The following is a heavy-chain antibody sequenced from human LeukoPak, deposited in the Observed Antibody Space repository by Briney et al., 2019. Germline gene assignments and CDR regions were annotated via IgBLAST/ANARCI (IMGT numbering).Heavy chain of an antibody. CDR2: ISPYNGNT. J-gene: IGHJ5*02. D-gene: IGHD6-13*01. CDR1: GYTFTGYY. Sequence: ASVKVSCKASGYTFTGYYMHWVRQAPGQGLEWMGWISPYNGNTNYAQKLQGRVTMTTDTSTSTANMELRILKSDDTAVYYCASLGVRAAAGTVSNSVDPWGQGTPVTVSS. V-gene: IGHV1-18*04. CDR3: ASLGVRAAAGTVSNSVDP.